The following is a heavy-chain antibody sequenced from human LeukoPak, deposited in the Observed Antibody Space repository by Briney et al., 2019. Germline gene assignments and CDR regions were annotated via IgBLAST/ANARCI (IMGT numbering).Heavy chain of an antibody. CDR3: ATSRDYAPSWFDP. J-gene: IGHJ5*02. D-gene: IGHD4-17*01. CDR1: GFSFNNYT. Sequence: NPGGSLRLSCAASGFSFNNYTFNWVRHAPGEGLEWVASISSSRTYIFYADSVQGRFTTSRDNSKNSVYLQMDSLTTDDTAVYYCATSRDYAPSWFDPWGQGTLVTVSS. CDR2: ISSSRTYI. V-gene: IGHV3-21*01.